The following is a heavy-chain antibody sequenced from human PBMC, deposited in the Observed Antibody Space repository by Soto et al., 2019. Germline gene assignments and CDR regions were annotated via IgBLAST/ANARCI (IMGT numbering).Heavy chain of an antibody. J-gene: IGHJ4*02. CDR2: IYSGGST. CDR1: GFTVSSNY. D-gene: IGHD5-18*01. CDR3: ASYSYGLYYFDY. Sequence: EVQLVETGGGLIQPGGSLSLSCAASGFTVSSNYMSWDRQAPGKGLEWVSVIYSGGSTYYADSVKGRSTISRDNSKNMLYLQMNSLRAEDTAVYYCASYSYGLYYFDYWGQGTLVTVSS. V-gene: IGHV3-53*02.